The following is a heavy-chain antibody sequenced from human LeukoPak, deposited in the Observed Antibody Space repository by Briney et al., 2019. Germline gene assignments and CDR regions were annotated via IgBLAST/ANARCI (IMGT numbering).Heavy chain of an antibody. CDR2: ISYDGSNK. D-gene: IGHD5-12*01. CDR3: ANSGYDFDY. CDR1: GFTFSSYG. J-gene: IGHJ4*02. Sequence: PGGSLRLSCAASGFTFSSYGMHRVRQAPGKGLEWVAVISYDGSNKYYADSVKGRFTISRDNSKNTLYLQMNSLRAEDTAVYYCANSGYDFDYWGQGTLVTVSS. V-gene: IGHV3-30*18.